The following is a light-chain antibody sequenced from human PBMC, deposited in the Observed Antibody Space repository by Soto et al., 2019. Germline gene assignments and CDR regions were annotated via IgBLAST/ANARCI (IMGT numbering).Light chain of an antibody. V-gene: IGKV3D-20*01. CDR1: QSVSSSY. J-gene: IGKJ1*01. Sequence: EIVLTQSPATLSLSPGERATLSCGASQSVSSSYLAWFQQKPGPAPRLLIYGASSRATGIPERFSGSGAGTEFTLTISRLEPEDFAVYYCQQHGSSPWTFGQGTKVEIK. CDR3: QQHGSSPWT. CDR2: GAS.